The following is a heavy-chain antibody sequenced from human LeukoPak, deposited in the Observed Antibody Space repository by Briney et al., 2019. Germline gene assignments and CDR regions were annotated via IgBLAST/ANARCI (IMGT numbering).Heavy chain of an antibody. Sequence: GGSLRLSCAASGFTFSSYDMHWVRQATGKGLEWVSAIGTAGDTYYPGSVKGRFTISRENAKNSLCLQMNSLRAGDTAVYYCARASRIAVAGTGGVYYYYYYGMDVWGQGTTVTVSS. V-gene: IGHV3-13*01. CDR3: ARASRIAVAGTGGVYYYYYYGMDV. J-gene: IGHJ6*02. D-gene: IGHD6-19*01. CDR2: IGTAGDT. CDR1: GFTFSSYD.